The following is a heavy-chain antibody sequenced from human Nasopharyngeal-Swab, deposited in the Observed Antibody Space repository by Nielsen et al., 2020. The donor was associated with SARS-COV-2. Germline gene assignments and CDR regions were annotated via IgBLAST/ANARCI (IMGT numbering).Heavy chain of an antibody. V-gene: IGHV3-21*01. CDR1: GFTFSSYS. D-gene: IGHD1-26*01. CDR3: AADSGSYFGYYYYGMDV. CDR2: ISSSSSYI. Sequence: GESLKLSCAASGFTFSSYSMNWVRQAPGKGLEWVSSISSSSSYIYYADSVKGRFTISRDNAKNSLYLQMNSLRAEDTAVYYCAADSGSYFGYYYYGMDVWGQGTMVTVSS. J-gene: IGHJ6*02.